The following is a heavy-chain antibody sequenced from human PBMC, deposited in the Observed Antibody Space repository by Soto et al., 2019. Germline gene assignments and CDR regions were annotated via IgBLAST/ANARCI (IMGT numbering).Heavy chain of an antibody. CDR2: IYYIGST. D-gene: IGHD4-17*01. Sequence: PSETLSLTCTVSGGSISSYYWSWIRQPPGKGLEWIGYIYYIGSTDYNPSLKSRVTISVDTSKNQFSLNLSSMTAADTAVYYCARRATTVTTFYFDYWGQGSLVTVSS. CDR3: ARRATTVTTFYFDY. J-gene: IGHJ4*02. V-gene: IGHV4-59*08. CDR1: GGSISSYY.